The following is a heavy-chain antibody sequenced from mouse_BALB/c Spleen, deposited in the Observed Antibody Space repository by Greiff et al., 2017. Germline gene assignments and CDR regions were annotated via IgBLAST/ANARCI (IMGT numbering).Heavy chain of an antibody. CDR1: GFSLTSYG. D-gene: IGHD2-1*01. CDR2: IWGDGST. Sequence: VKLEESGPGLVAPSQSLSITCTVSGFSLTSYGVSWVRQPPGKGLEWLGVIWGDGSTNYHSALISRLSISKDNSKSQVILKLNSLQTDDTATYYGDKPEGNYDYIDYWGQGTSVTVSA. CDR3: DKPEGNYDYIDY. V-gene: IGHV2-3*01. J-gene: IGHJ4*01.